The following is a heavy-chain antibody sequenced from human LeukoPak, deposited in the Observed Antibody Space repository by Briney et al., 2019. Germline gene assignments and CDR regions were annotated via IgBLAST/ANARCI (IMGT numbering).Heavy chain of an antibody. CDR3: ANNYDSPPG. Sequence: GGSLRLSCAASGFTFSSYAMSWVRQAPGKGLEWVSSISNSGGRTFYTDSVKGRFTISRDNSKITLYLQMNSLRAEDTAVYYCANNYDSPPGWGQGTLVTVSS. D-gene: IGHD3-3*01. V-gene: IGHV3-23*01. CDR2: ISNSGGRT. J-gene: IGHJ4*02. CDR1: GFTFSSYA.